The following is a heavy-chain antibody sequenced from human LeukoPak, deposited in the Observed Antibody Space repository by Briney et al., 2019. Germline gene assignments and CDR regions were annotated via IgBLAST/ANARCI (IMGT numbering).Heavy chain of an antibody. CDR1: GFTFSSYA. CDR2: ISGSGGTT. Sequence: PGGSLRLSCAASGFTFSSYAMSWVRQAPGEGLKWVSAISGSGGTTYYPNSVKGRFTISRDNSKNTLYLQMNSLRAEDTAVYYCAKDSQVISTYYFDYWGQGTLVTVSS. D-gene: IGHD2-21*01. CDR3: AKDSQVISTYYFDY. J-gene: IGHJ4*02. V-gene: IGHV3-23*01.